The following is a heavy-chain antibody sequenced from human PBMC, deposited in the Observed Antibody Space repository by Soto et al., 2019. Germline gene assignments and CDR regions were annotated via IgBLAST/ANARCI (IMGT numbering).Heavy chain of an antibody. CDR1: GYTFTSYG. Sequence: ASVKVSCKASGYTFTSYGISWVRQAPGQGLEWMGWISAYNGNTNYAQKLQGRVTMTTDTSTSTAYMELRSLRSDDTAVYYCARGTRLGYCSGGSCYSWFDPWGQGTLVTVPQ. V-gene: IGHV1-18*01. J-gene: IGHJ5*02. CDR3: ARGTRLGYCSGGSCYSWFDP. D-gene: IGHD2-15*01. CDR2: ISAYNGNT.